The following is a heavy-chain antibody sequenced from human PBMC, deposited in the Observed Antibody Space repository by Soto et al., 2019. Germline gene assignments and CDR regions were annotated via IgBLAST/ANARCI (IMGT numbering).Heavy chain of an antibody. Sequence: EVQLVESGGGLVKPGGSLRLSCAASGFTFSSYSMNWVRQAPGKGLEWVSSISSSSSYIYYADSVKGRLTISRDNAKNSLYLQMNSLRAEDTAVYYCARRGATAYFDYWGQGTLVTVSS. V-gene: IGHV3-21*01. CDR1: GFTFSSYS. CDR3: ARRGATAYFDY. J-gene: IGHJ4*02. CDR2: ISSSSSYI. D-gene: IGHD1-26*01.